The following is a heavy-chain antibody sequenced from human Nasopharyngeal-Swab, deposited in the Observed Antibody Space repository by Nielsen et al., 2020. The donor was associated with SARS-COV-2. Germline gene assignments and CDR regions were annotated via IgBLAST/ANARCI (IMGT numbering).Heavy chain of an antibody. CDR2: IYYSGST. Sequence: SETLSLTCTVSGGSISSYYWSWIRQPPGKGLEWIGYIYYSGSTNYNPSLKSRVTISVDTSKNQFSLKLSSVTAADTAVYYCARDPGAHGGALDIWGQGTMVTVSS. J-gene: IGHJ3*02. D-gene: IGHD2-15*01. V-gene: IGHV4-59*01. CDR3: ARDPGAHGGALDI. CDR1: GGSISSYY.